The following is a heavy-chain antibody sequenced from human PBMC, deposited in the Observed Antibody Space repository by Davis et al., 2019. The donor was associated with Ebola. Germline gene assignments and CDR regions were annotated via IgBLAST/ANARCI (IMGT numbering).Heavy chain of an antibody. D-gene: IGHD1-1*01. Sequence: AASVKVSCKASGGTFDTYAVNWVRQAPGQGLEWMGRINTNTGYPTYAQGFTGRFVFSLDTSVSTAHLQISSLTAEDTAVYFCAREIPQYNFDYWGQGTLVTVSS. CDR2: INTNTGYP. CDR1: GGTFDTYA. CDR3: AREIPQYNFDY. J-gene: IGHJ4*02. V-gene: IGHV7-4-1*02.